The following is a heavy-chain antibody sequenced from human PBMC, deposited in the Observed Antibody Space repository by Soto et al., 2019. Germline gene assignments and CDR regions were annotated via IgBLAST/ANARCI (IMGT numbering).Heavy chain of an antibody. V-gene: IGHV4-39*01. Sequence: LSLTCTVSGGSISSSSYYWGWIRQPPGKGLEWIGSIYYSGSTYYNPSLKSRVTISVDTSKNQFSLKLSSVTAADTAVYYCARARYCSGGSCYDDRLNWFDPWGQGTLVTVSS. CDR3: ARARYCSGGSCYDDRLNWFDP. D-gene: IGHD2-15*01. CDR2: IYYSGST. CDR1: GGSISSSSYY. J-gene: IGHJ5*02.